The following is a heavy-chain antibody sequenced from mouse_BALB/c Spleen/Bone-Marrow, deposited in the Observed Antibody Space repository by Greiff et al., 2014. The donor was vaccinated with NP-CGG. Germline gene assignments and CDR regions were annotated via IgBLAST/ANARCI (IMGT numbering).Heavy chain of an antibody. CDR2: IWGDGST. CDR1: GFSLTGYG. CDR3: ARDGGTGAMDY. D-gene: IGHD1-1*02. J-gene: IGHJ4*01. Sequence: QVQLKESGPGLVAPSQSLSITCTASGFSLTGYGVNWFRQPPGKGLEWLGMIWGDGSTDYNSALKSRLSISKDNSKSQVFLKMNGLQTDDTARYYCARDGGTGAMDYWGQGTSVTVSS. V-gene: IGHV2-6-7*01.